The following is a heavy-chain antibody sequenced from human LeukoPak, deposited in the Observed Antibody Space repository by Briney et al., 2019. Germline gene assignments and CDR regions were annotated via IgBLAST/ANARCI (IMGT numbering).Heavy chain of an antibody. J-gene: IGHJ6*02. D-gene: IGHD3-22*01. CDR2: IRSKAHGGTT. V-gene: IGHV3-49*04. CDR1: GFTFGNYA. Sequence: GGSLSLSRTASGFTFGNYAMSWVRQAPGKGLEWVSFIRSKAHGGTTEYAASVKGRFTISRDDSKSIAYLQMNSLKTEDTAVYYCRGDSSGYYSDYGMDVWGQGTTVTVSS. CDR3: RGDSSGYYSDYGMDV.